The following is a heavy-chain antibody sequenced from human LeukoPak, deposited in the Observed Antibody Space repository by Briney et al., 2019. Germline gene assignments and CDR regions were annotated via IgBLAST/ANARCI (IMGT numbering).Heavy chain of an antibody. CDR3: AKLRDTTGYSPVDY. D-gene: IGHD3-22*01. CDR2: INPNSGGT. CDR1: GYTFTGYY. V-gene: IGHV1-2*04. Sequence: ASVKVSCKASGYTFTGYYMHWVRQAPGQGLEWMGWINPNSGGTNYAQKFQGWVTMTRDTSISTAYMELSRLRSDDTALYYCAKLRDTTGYSPVDYWGQGTLVTVSS. J-gene: IGHJ4*02.